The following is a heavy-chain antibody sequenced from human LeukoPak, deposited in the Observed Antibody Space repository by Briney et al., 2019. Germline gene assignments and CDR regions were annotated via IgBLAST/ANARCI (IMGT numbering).Heavy chain of an antibody. CDR3: AWDSSGYFFDY. CDR2: INHSGST. J-gene: IGHJ4*02. D-gene: IGHD3-22*01. CDR1: GGSFSGYY. V-gene: IGHV4-34*01. Sequence: PSETLSLACAVYGGSFSGYYWSWIRQPPGKGLEWIGEINHSGSTNYNPSLKSRVTISVDTSKNQFSLKLSSVTAADTAVYYCAWDSSGYFFDYWGQGTLVTVSS.